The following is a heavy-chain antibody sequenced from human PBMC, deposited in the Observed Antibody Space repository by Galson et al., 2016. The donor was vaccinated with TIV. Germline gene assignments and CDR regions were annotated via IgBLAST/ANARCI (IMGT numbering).Heavy chain of an antibody. J-gene: IGHJ4*02. CDR3: ARDIPCGGSCYFFDD. Sequence: SVKVSRKASGGTFNNYAINWVRQAPGQGLEWMGGILPVSATTNYAQNFQGRVTITTDEFTSTVFMELSSLRPGDTAVYFCARDIPCGGSCYFFDDWGRGTLVTVSS. V-gene: IGHV1-69*05. D-gene: IGHD2-15*01. CDR1: GGTFNNYA. CDR2: ILPVSATT.